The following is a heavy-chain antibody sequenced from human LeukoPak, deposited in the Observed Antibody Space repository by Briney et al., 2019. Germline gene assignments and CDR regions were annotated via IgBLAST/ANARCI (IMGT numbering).Heavy chain of an antibody. V-gene: IGHV3-33*01. Sequence: GGSLRLSRAASGFTFSSYGMHWVRQAPGKGLEWVAVIWYDGSNKYYADSVKGRFTISRDNSKNTLYLQMNSLRAEDTAVYYCARDPFELGIAAAGTDGWAFDIWGQGTMVTVSS. CDR1: GFTFSSYG. D-gene: IGHD6-13*01. CDR2: IWYDGSNK. J-gene: IGHJ3*02. CDR3: ARDPFELGIAAAGTDGWAFDI.